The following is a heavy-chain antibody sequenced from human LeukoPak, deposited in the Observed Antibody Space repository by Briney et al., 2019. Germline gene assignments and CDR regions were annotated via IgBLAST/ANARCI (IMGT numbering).Heavy chain of an antibody. D-gene: IGHD5-12*01. CDR3: AREGLFSGYDLVDY. Sequence: PSETLSLTCTVSGGSISSGDDYWSWIRQPPGKGLEWIGYIYYSGCTHYNPSLKSRVTISVDTSKNQFSLKLSSVTAADTAVYYCAREGLFSGYDLVDYWGQGTLVTVSS. J-gene: IGHJ4*02. V-gene: IGHV4-30-4*01. CDR2: IYYSGCT. CDR1: GGSISSGDDY.